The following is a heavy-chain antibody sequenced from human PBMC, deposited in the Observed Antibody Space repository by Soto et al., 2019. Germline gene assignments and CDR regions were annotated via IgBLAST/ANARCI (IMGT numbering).Heavy chain of an antibody. Sequence: SCEPSGFNFSDSRRNWVRQAPGKGLEWVSSISSSSSNIDYADSVKGRFTISRDNAKNSLYLQMNSLRAEDTALYYCARTETPRYYYFYFMDFWAKGTTVPVSS. D-gene: IGHD2-15*01. CDR1: GFNFSDSR. J-gene: IGHJ6*03. CDR2: ISSSSSNI. V-gene: IGHV3-21*01. CDR3: ARTETPRYYYFYFMDF.